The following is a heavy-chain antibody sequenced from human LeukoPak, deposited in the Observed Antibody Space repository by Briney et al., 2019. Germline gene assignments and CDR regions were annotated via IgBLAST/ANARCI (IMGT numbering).Heavy chain of an antibody. CDR3: ASGSSWYYFDY. CDR1: GFTFSSYA. V-gene: IGHV3-64*01. Sequence: PGGSLRLSCAASGFTFSSYAMHWVRHAPGKGLEYVSAISSNGGSTYYANSVKGRFTISRDNSRNTLYLQMGSLRAEDMAVYYCASGSSWYYFDYWGQGTLVTVSS. J-gene: IGHJ4*02. D-gene: IGHD6-13*01. CDR2: ISSNGGST.